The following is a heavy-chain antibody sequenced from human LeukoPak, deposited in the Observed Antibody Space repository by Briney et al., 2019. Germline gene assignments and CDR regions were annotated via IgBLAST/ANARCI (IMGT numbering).Heavy chain of an antibody. CDR3: ARGLLLGHSGYSYPHYFDY. V-gene: IGHV3-21*01. Sequence: GGSLRLSCAASGFTFSSYSMNWVRQAPGKGLEWVSSISSSSSYIYYADSVKGRFTISRDNAKNSLYLQMNSLRAEDTAVYYCARGLLLGHSGYSYPHYFDYWGQGTLVTVSS. CDR2: ISSSSSYI. D-gene: IGHD3-22*01. J-gene: IGHJ4*02. CDR1: GFTFSSYS.